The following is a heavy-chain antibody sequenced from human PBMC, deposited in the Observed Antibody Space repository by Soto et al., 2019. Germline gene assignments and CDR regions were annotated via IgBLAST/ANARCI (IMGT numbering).Heavy chain of an antibody. CDR2: INPNSGGT. CDR3: ARDAADQLELYNWFDP. V-gene: IGHV1-2*04. Sequence: ASVKVSCKASGYTFTGYYMHWVRQAPGQGLEWMGWINPNSGGTNYAQKFQGWVTMTRDTSISTAYMELSRLRSDDTAVYYCARDAADQLELYNWFDPWGQGTLVTVSS. CDR1: GYTFTGYY. J-gene: IGHJ5*02. D-gene: IGHD1-1*01.